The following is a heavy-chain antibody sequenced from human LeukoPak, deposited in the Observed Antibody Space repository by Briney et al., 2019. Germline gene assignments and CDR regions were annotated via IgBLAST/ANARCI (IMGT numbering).Heavy chain of an antibody. CDR1: GFSFTTHA. Sequence: PGGSLRLSCVASGFSFTTHAMHWVRQAPGKGLEWVAFIRYDGSNKYYADSVKGRFTISRDNSKNTLYLQMNSLRAEDTAVYYCAKDIVVVPADYHDYWGQGTLVTVSS. V-gene: IGHV3-30*02. D-gene: IGHD2-2*01. J-gene: IGHJ4*02. CDR3: AKDIVVVPADYHDY. CDR2: IRYDGSNK.